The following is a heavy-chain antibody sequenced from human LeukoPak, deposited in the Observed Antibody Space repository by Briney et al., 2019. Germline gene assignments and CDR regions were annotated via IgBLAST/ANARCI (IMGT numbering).Heavy chain of an antibody. Sequence: GGSLRLSCAASGFIFNSYWMAWVRQAPGKGLEWVANIKQDGSEINYVDSVKGRFTISRDNAKNSLYLQMSSLTAEDTAVYYCARDMTGALEHWGQGTLVSVSS. CDR1: GFIFNSYW. CDR2: IKQDGSEI. J-gene: IGHJ4*02. CDR3: ARDMTGALEH. D-gene: IGHD3-9*01. V-gene: IGHV3-7*01.